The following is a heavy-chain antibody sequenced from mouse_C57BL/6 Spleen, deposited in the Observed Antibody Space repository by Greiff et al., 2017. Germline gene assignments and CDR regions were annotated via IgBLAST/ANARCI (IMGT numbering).Heavy chain of an antibody. J-gene: IGHJ2*01. CDR3: AREEGPFDY. V-gene: IGHV3-6*01. CDR1: GYSITSGYY. Sequence: VHLVESGPGLVKPSQSLSLTCSVTGYSITSGYYWNWIRQFPGNKLEWMGYISYDGSNNYNPSLKNRISITRDTSKNQFFLKLNSVTTEDTATYYCAREEGPFDYWGQGTTLTVSS. CDR2: ISYDGSN.